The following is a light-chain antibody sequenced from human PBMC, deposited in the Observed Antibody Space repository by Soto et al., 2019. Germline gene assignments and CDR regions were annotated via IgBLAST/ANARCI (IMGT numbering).Light chain of an antibody. Sequence: QSALTQPASMSGSPGQSITISCTGTSSDIGDYNYVSWYQQYPGKAPKLMIYEVSHRPSGVSNRFSGSKSGNTASLTISGLQAEDEADYYCSSFTTSSPYVFGTGTKLTVL. CDR1: SSDIGDYNY. CDR3: SSFTTSSPYV. V-gene: IGLV2-14*01. J-gene: IGLJ1*01. CDR2: EVS.